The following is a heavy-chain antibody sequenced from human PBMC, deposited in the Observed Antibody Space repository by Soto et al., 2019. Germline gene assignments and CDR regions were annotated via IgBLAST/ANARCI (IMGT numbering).Heavy chain of an antibody. CDR3: ARGRSDIAVVPVDF. J-gene: IGHJ4*02. D-gene: IGHD2-2*01. CDR2: IYYTGSA. Sequence: QVQLQESGPGLVKPSQTLSLTCTVSGGSISTGGYYWSWIRQYPGKGLEWIGYIYYTGSAHYNPSLTSRDTMAVDTSNNHFPLTLTSVPAADTAVYYCARGRSDIAVVPVDFWGPGTLVSVSS. CDR1: GGSISTGGYY. V-gene: IGHV4-31*03.